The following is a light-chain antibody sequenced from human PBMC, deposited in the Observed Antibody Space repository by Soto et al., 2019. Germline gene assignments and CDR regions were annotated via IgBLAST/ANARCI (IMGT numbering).Light chain of an antibody. V-gene: IGKV1-17*03. CDR3: LQYNGFPRT. CDR2: AAS. J-gene: IGKJ1*01. Sequence: DIQMTHYPSAMSASVGDRVTITCLASQGISNYLAWFQQKPGKVPKRLICAASSLQSGVPSRFSGSGSGTEFTLTISSLQPEDVATYYCLQYNGFPRTFGQGTKVDI. CDR1: QGISNY.